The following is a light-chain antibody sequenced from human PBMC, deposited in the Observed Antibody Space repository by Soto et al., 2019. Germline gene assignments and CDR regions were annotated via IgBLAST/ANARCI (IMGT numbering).Light chain of an antibody. V-gene: IGKV3-11*01. CDR2: DAS. J-gene: IGKJ1*01. CDR3: QQHGRSPWT. CDR1: QSVSSY. Sequence: EIVLTQSPATLSLSPGERATLSCRASQSVSSYLAWYQQKPGQAPRLLIYDASNRATGIPARFSGSGSGTDFTLTISRLQPDDFAVYYCQQHGRSPWTSGQVTKV.